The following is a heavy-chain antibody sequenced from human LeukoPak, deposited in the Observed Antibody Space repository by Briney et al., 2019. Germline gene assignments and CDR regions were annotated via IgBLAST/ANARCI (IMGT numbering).Heavy chain of an antibody. CDR2: IHYSASI. J-gene: IGHJ6*04. D-gene: IGHD6-25*01. V-gene: IGHV4-61*01. CDR3: ARVGAAGRYYGMDV. Sequence: SETLSLTCTVSGGSISNYYISNYYWSWIRQPPGKGLEWIGYIHYSASINYNPSLKSRVTISVDTSKNQLSLKLTSVTAADTAVYYCARVGAAGRYYGMDVWGKGTTVTVFS. CDR1: GGSISNYYISNYY.